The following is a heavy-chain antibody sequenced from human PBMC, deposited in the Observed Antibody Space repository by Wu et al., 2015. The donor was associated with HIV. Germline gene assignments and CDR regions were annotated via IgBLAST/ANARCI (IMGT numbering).Heavy chain of an antibody. Sequence: QAQLVQPGAEVKKPGASVKVSCKASGYTVSNYYIHWIQQAPGLGLEWMGWINPNSGGTNYAQKFQGRVTMTRGSSISTAYMELSGLTSDDTAIYFCATDSRDYNDENGFSYYYFDHWGQGTLVTVSS. D-gene: IGHD3-10*01. CDR2: INPNSGGT. J-gene: IGHJ4*02. CDR3: ATDSRDYNDENGFSYYYFDH. CDR1: GYTVSNYY. V-gene: IGHV1-2*02.